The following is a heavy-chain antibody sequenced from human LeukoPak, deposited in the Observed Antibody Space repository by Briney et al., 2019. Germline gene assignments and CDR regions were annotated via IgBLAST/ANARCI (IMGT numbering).Heavy chain of an antibody. CDR2: IIPIFGTA. Sequence: SVKVSCKASGGTFSSYAISWVRQAPGQGLEWMGGIIPIFGTANYAQKFQGRVTITADESTSTAYMELSSLRAEDTAVYYCARVTWEYQLPAGYYYYMDVWGKGTTVTVSS. CDR1: GGTFSSYA. CDR3: ARVTWEYQLPAGYYYYMDV. J-gene: IGHJ6*03. V-gene: IGHV1-69*01. D-gene: IGHD2-2*01.